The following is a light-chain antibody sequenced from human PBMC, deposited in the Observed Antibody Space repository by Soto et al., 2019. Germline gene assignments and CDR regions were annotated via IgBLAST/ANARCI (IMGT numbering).Light chain of an antibody. Sequence: IVMTQSPATLSVSPGERVTLSCRASQNIYSNIAWYQQRPGQAPSLLIYRASTRATGVPARFSGSGSGTDFTLTISSLQSEDFTVYSCLQYHNLWAFGQGTKVEIK. CDR3: LQYHNLWA. CDR1: QNIYSN. V-gene: IGKV3-15*01. J-gene: IGKJ1*01. CDR2: RAS.